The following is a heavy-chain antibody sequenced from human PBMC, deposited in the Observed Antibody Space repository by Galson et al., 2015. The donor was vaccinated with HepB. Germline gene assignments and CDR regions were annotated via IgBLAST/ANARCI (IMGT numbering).Heavy chain of an antibody. V-gene: IGHV3-53*04. CDR1: GFTVSSNY. CDR3: ARDGGGQQLAPPSY. CDR2: IYSGGST. Sequence: SLRLSCAASGFTVSSNYMSWVRQAPGKGLEWVSVIYSGGSTYYADSVKGRFTISRHNSKNTLYLQMNSLRAEDTAVYYCARDGGGQQLAPPSYWGQGTLVTVSS. J-gene: IGHJ4*02. D-gene: IGHD6-13*01.